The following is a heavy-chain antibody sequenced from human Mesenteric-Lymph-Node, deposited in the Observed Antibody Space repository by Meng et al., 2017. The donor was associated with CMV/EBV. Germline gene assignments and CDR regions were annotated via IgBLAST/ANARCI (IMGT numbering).Heavy chain of an antibody. CDR3: ARRYYGSGSYAEYFQD. D-gene: IGHD3-10*01. CDR1: GYSFSNYW. V-gene: IGHV5-51*01. Sequence: SGYSFSNYWIAWVRQMPGKGLEWMGIIHPGDSATRYSPSFQGQVTISADKSITTAYLQWSSLKASDTAMYYCARRYYGSGSYAEYFQDWGQGTLVTVSS. J-gene: IGHJ1*01. CDR2: IHPGDSAT.